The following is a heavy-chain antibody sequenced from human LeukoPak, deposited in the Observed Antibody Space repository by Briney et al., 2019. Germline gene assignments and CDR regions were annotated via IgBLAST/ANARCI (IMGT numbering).Heavy chain of an antibody. D-gene: IGHD6-13*01. Sequence: GGSLRLSCAASGFTVSSNYMSWVRQAPGKGLEWVSVIYSGGSTYYADSVKGRFTISRDNSKNTLYLQMNSLRAEDTAVYYCARDYGSSSWFSQWYFGLWGRGTLVTVSS. CDR1: GFTVSSNY. CDR3: ARDYGSSSWFSQWYFGL. V-gene: IGHV3-53*01. J-gene: IGHJ2*01. CDR2: IYSGGST.